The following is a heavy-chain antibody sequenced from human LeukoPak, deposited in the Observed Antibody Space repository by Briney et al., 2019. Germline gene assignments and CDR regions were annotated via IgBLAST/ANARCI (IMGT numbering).Heavy chain of an antibody. CDR1: GFTFSSYS. Sequence: GGSLRLSCAASGFTFSSYSMSWVRQAPGKGLEWVSCISSSSSTIYYADSVKGRFTISRDNAKNSLYLQMNSLRDEDTAVYYCAREVRRGENWFDPWGQGTLVTVSS. CDR2: ISSSSSTI. CDR3: AREVRRGENWFDP. J-gene: IGHJ5*02. D-gene: IGHD3-16*01. V-gene: IGHV3-48*02.